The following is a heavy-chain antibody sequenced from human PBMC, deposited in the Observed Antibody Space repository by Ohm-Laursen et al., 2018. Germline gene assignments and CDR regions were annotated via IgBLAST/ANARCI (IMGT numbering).Heavy chain of an antibody. CDR2: ISPYSGQT. V-gene: IGHV1-18*01. CDR1: GYTFDSFG. CDR3: ARGDTYGFDY. Sequence: ASVKVSCNASGYTFDSFGITWVRQAPGQGLEWMGWISPYSGQTKYALKLQGRVTMTTDTSTSTAYMDVRGLRSDDTAVYYCARGDTYGFDYWGQGTPVTVSS. J-gene: IGHJ4*02. D-gene: IGHD3-10*01.